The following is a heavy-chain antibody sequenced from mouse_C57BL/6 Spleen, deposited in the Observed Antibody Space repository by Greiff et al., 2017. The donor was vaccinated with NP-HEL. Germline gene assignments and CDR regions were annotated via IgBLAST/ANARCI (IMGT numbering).Heavy chain of an antibody. CDR3: ARREYGNYGEGAMDY. CDR2: IAPSDSYT. D-gene: IGHD2-1*01. V-gene: IGHV1-69*01. J-gene: IGHJ4*01. Sequence: QVQLQQPGAELVMPGASVKLSCKASGYTFTSYWLHWVKQRPGQGLEWIGEIAPSDSYTNYNQKFNGTFTLTVDKSSSTAYMQLRSLTSEDSAVYYCARREYGNYGEGAMDYWGQGTSVTVSS. CDR1: GYTFTSYW.